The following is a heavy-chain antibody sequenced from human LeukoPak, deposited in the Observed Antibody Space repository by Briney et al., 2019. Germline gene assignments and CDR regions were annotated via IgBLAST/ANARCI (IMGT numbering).Heavy chain of an antibody. V-gene: IGHV3-48*03. D-gene: IGHD3-3*01. CDR1: GFTFSSYE. CDR2: ISSSGSTI. CDR3: ANYETPSGSLDN. Sequence: PGGSLRLSCAASGFTFSSYEMNWVRQAPGKGLEWVSYISSSGSTIYYADSVKGRFTISRDNAKNSLYLQMNSLRAEDTAVYYCANYETPSGSLDNWGQGTLVTVSS. J-gene: IGHJ4*02.